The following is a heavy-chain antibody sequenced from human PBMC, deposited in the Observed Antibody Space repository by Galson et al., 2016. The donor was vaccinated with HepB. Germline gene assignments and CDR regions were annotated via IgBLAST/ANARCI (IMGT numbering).Heavy chain of an antibody. D-gene: IGHD3-3*01. J-gene: IGHJ5*01. V-gene: IGHV3-23*01. CDR3: ARDRDAYDFWSGSRGSKCFDS. CDR2: ISGSGSST. CDR1: GFTFSTYA. Sequence: SLRLSCAASGFTFSTYAMTWVRQAPGKGLEWVSGISGSGSSTYYADAVRGRFTMSRDNSKNTLYLQMNSLRAEDTAVYYCARDRDAYDFWSGSRGSKCFDSWGQGVLVTVSS.